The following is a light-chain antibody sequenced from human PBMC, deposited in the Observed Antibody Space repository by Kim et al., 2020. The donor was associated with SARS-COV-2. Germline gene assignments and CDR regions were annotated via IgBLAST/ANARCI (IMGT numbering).Light chain of an antibody. CDR3: QVWDSTTTV. Sequence: SVSPGKTATITCSGNSLGKKYVCWYQRKPGQAPVVVIYHDTERPSGIPERFSGSNSGNTATLTISRTQAMDEADYYCQVWDSTTTVFGRGTQLTVL. V-gene: IGLV3-1*01. CDR2: HDT. CDR1: SLGKKY. J-gene: IGLJ2*01.